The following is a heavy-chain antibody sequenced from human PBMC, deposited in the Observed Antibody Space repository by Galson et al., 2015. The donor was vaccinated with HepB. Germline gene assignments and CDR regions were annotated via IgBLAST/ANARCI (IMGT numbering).Heavy chain of an antibody. CDR1: GFTFSSYG. V-gene: IGHV3-30*18. Sequence: SLRLSCAASGFTFSSYGMHWVRQAPGKGLEWVAVISYDGSNKYYADSVKGRFTISRDNSKNTLYLQMNSLRAEDTAVYYCAKPLYSGSYQYYFDYWGQGTLVTVSS. J-gene: IGHJ4*02. CDR3: AKPLYSGSYQYYFDY. D-gene: IGHD1-26*01. CDR2: ISYDGSNK.